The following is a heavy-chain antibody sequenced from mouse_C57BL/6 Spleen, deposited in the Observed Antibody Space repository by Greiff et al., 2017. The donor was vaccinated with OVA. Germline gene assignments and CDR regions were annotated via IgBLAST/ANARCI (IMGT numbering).Heavy chain of an antibody. J-gene: IGHJ2*01. CDR3: ARDAELGRGDY. CDR2: ISDGGSYT. Sequence: EVMLVESGGGLVTPGGSLKLSCAASGFTFSSYAMSWVRQTPEKRLEWVATISDGGSYTYYPDNVKGRFTISRDNAKNNLYLQMSHLKSEDTAMYYCARDAELGRGDYWGQGTTLTVSS. D-gene: IGHD4-1*01. CDR1: GFTFSSYA. V-gene: IGHV5-4*01.